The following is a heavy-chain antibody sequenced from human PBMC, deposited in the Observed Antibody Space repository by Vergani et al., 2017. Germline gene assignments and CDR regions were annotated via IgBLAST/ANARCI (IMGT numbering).Heavy chain of an antibody. CDR3: AKAILTLSGPVLLVVTAIGYVQH. J-gene: IGHJ1*01. CDR2: ISGSGGST. Sequence: EVQLLESGGGLVKPGGSLRLSCAASGFTFSSYAMSWVRQAPGKGLEWVSAISGSGGSTYYADSVKGRFTISRDNSKKTLYLQMNSLRAEDKAVYYWAKAILTLSGPVLLVVTAIGYVQHWGQGTLVTASS. D-gene: IGHD2-21*02. CDR1: GFTFSSYA. V-gene: IGHV3-23*01.